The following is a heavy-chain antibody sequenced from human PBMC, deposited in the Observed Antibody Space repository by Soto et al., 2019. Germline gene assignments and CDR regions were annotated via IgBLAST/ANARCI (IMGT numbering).Heavy chain of an antibody. CDR3: ARDSPRAARSTRYYYYGMDV. J-gene: IGHJ6*02. Sequence: GGSLRLSCAASGFTFSSYGMHWVRQAPGKGLEWVAVIWYDGSNKYYADSVKGRFTISRDNSKNTLYLQMNSLRAEDTAVYYCARDSPRAARSTRYYYYGMDVWGQGTTVTVSS. CDR2: IWYDGSNK. CDR1: GFTFSSYG. V-gene: IGHV3-33*01. D-gene: IGHD6-6*01.